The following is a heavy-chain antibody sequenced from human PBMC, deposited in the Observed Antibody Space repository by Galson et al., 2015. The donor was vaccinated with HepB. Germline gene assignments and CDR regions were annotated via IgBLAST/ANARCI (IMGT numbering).Heavy chain of an antibody. Sequence: SLRLSCAASGFTFSSYAMHWVRQAPGKGLEYVSAISSNGGSTYYADSVKGRFTISRDNSKNTLYLQMSSLRAEDTAVYYCVTVDVGDFDWSDDAFDIWGQGTMVTVSS. CDR3: VTVDVGDFDWSDDAFDI. D-gene: IGHD3-9*01. V-gene: IGHV3-64D*06. CDR2: ISSNGGST. J-gene: IGHJ3*02. CDR1: GFTFSSYA.